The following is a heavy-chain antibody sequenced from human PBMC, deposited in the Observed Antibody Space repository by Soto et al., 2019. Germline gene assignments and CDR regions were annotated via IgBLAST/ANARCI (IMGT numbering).Heavy chain of an antibody. D-gene: IGHD4-17*01. CDR1: GFTFDDYA. CDR2: ISWNSGNL. J-gene: IGHJ4*02. CDR3: AKGASTTVFAFNDY. Sequence: DVQLVESGGGLVQPGRSLRLSCAASGFTFDDYAMHWVRQGPGKGLEWVSSISWNSGNLGYADSVKGRFTISRDNGKNSLYLQMNSLRGEDTALYYCAKGASTTVFAFNDYWGQGTLVTVSS. V-gene: IGHV3-9*01.